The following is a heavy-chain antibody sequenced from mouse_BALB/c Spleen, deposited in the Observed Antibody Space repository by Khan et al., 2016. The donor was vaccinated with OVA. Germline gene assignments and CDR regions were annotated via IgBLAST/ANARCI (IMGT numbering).Heavy chain of an antibody. V-gene: IGHV1-9*01. Sequence: QVQLQQSGAELMKPGASVKISCKATGYTFSSYWIEWVKQRPGHGLEWIGEILPGSGRNNYNEKFKGKATFTADTSSNTAYMQLSNLTCDDSAVYCCARGNYYGSSSWFGYWGQGTLVTVSA. CDR3: ARGNYYGSSSWFGY. D-gene: IGHD1-1*01. J-gene: IGHJ3*01. CDR2: ILPGSGRN. CDR1: GYTFSSYW.